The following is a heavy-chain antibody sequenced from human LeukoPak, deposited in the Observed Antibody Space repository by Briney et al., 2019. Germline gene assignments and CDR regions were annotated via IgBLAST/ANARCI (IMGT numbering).Heavy chain of an antibody. Sequence: SETLSLTRTVSGGSISSSSYYWGWIRQPPGKGLEWIGSIYYSGSTYYNPSLKSRVTISVDTSKNQFSLKLSSVTAADTAVYYCARSALDYGDAFDIWGQGTMVTVSS. CDR1: GGSISSSSYY. J-gene: IGHJ3*02. CDR2: IYYSGST. D-gene: IGHD4-17*01. V-gene: IGHV4-39*07. CDR3: ARSALDYGDAFDI.